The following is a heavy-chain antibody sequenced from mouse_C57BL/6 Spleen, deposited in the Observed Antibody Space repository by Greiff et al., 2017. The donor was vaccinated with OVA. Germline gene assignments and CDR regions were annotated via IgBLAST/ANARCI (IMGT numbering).Heavy chain of an antibody. CDR2: INPNNGGT. D-gene: IGHD2-4*01. CDR1: GYTFTDYN. J-gene: IGHJ1*03. Sequence: VQLQQSGPELVKPGASVKIPCKASGYTFTDYNMDWVKQSHGKSLEWIGDINPNNGGTIYNQKFKGKATLTVDKSSSTAYMELRSLTSEDTAVYYCARNYYDYDVYFDVWGTGTTVTVSS. CDR3: ARNYYDYDVYFDV. V-gene: IGHV1-18*01.